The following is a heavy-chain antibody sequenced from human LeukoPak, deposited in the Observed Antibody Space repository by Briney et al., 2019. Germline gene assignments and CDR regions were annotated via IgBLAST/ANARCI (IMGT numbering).Heavy chain of an antibody. D-gene: IGHD3-22*01. J-gene: IGHJ4*02. V-gene: IGHV1-2*06. CDR2: INPNSGGT. CDR1: GYTFTGYY. Sequence: ASVKVSCKASGYTFTGYYMHLVRQAPGQGLDWMGRINPNSGGTNYAQKFQGRVTMTRDTSISTAYMELSRLRSDDTAVYYCARGSSYYYGSSGYYNFDYWGQGTLVTVSS. CDR3: ARGSSYYYGSSGYYNFDY.